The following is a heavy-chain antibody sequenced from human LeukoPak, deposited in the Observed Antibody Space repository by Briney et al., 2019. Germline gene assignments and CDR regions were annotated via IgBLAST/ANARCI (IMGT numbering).Heavy chain of an antibody. J-gene: IGHJ4*02. CDR2: INHSGST. Sequence: PSETLSLTCAVYGRSFSGYYWSWIRQPPGKGLEWIGEINHSGSTNYNPSLKSRVTISVDTSKNQYSLKLSSVTAADTAVYYCARGPYSSSWFDYWGQGTLVTVSS. CDR1: GRSFSGYY. V-gene: IGHV4-34*01. CDR3: ARGPYSSSWFDY. D-gene: IGHD6-13*01.